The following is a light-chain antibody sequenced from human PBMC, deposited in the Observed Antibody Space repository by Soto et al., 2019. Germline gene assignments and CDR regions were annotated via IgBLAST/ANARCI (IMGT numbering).Light chain of an antibody. V-gene: IGKV3-20*01. J-gene: IGKJ5*01. CDR3: QQYGRPPRAT. CDR2: EAS. Sequence: EIVLAQSPGTLSLSQGERATLYCRASQSVSSSYLAWYQVKPGQAPRLLIYEASSRATGIPDRFSGGGSGTDFTLSISKVEPEDFAVYYCQQYGRPPRATFGQGTRLENK. CDR1: QSVSSSY.